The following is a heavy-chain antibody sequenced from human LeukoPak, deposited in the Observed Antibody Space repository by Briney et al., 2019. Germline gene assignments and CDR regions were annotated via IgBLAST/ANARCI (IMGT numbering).Heavy chain of an antibody. CDR3: ARITYYYGSGSYRGFDP. Sequence: PSETLSLTCTVSGGSISSYYWSWIRQPPGKGLEWIGYIYTSGSTNCNPSLKSRVTISVDTSKNQFSLKLSSVTAADTAVYYCARITYYYGSGSYRGFDPWGQGTLVTVSS. CDR1: GGSISSYY. CDR2: IYTSGST. D-gene: IGHD3-10*01. J-gene: IGHJ5*02. V-gene: IGHV4-4*09.